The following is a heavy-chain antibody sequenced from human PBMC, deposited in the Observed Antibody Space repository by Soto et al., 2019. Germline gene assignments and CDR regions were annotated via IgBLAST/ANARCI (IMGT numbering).Heavy chain of an antibody. CDR2: IYYSGST. J-gene: IGHJ3*02. Sequence: ETLSLTCTVSGGSISTYYWSWIRQPPGKGLDWIGYIYYSGSTTYHPSLKSRVSISVDTSKNQFSLKLNSVTAADTAVYYCARLGHFDSTGYDAFDIWGQGTMVTVS. CDR1: GGSISTYY. CDR3: ARLGHFDSTGYDAFDI. D-gene: IGHD3-22*01. V-gene: IGHV4-59*08.